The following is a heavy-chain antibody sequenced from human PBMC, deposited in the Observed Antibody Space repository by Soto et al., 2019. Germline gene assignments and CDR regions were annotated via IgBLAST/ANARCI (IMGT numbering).Heavy chain of an antibody. CDR1: GGSFSDYA. D-gene: IGHD2-15*01. CDR2: IIPIFGTP. V-gene: IGHV1-69*01. Sequence: QVQLVQSGAEVKKPGSSVKISCKAFGGSFSDYAISWVRQAPGQGLEWMGGIIPIFGTPNYAQKFQGRVTFTAHESTNTAYMELSRLTSEDTAVYYCARDRAPRGWSYLDLWGQGTQVTVSS. CDR3: ARDRAPRGWSYLDL. J-gene: IGHJ4*02.